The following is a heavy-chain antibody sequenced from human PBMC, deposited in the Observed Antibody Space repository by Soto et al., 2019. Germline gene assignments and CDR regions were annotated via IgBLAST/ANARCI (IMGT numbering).Heavy chain of an antibody. Sequence: XTLSLACAVSGXSLSSGYYGGWILQPPVKWLECIGSIYHSGSTYYNPSLKSRVTISVDTSKNQFSLKLSSVTAAATAVCYCARDPLTIFGVVIIPGYFDYWGQGTLATVS. D-gene: IGHD3-3*01. CDR1: GXSLSSGYY. CDR3: ARDPLTIFGVVIIPGYFDY. J-gene: IGHJ4*02. CDR2: IYHSGST. V-gene: IGHV4-38-2*02.